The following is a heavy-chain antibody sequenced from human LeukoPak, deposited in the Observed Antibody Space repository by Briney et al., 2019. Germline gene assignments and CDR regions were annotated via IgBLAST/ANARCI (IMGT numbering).Heavy chain of an antibody. Sequence: PSETLSLTCSVSGGSINNYWWNRIRQPPGKGLEWIGYIYYSGSTYYNPSLKSRVTISVDTSKNQFSLKLSSVTAADTAVYYCARAVGQWLDQAFDYWGQGTLVTVSS. CDR3: ARAVGQWLDQAFDY. D-gene: IGHD6-19*01. CDR1: GGSINNYW. J-gene: IGHJ4*02. V-gene: IGHV4-59*08. CDR2: IYYSGST.